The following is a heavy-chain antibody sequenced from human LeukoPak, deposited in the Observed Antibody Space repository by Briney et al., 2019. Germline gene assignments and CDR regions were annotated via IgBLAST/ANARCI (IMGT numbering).Heavy chain of an antibody. V-gene: IGHV3-23*01. Sequence: GGSLRLSCAASGFTFSSYAMSWVRQAPGKGLEWVSAISGSGGSTYYADSVKGRFTISRDNSKNTLYLQINSLRAEDTAVYYCAKTRVVTITTGAFDIWGQGTMVTVSS. D-gene: IGHD5-12*01. J-gene: IGHJ3*02. CDR1: GFTFSSYA. CDR3: AKTRVVTITTGAFDI. CDR2: ISGSGGST.